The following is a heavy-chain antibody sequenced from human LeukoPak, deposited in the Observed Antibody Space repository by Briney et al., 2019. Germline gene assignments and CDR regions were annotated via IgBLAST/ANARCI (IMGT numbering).Heavy chain of an antibody. V-gene: IGHV4-34*09. D-gene: IGHD2-15*01. CDR1: GGSFSGYY. J-gene: IGHJ5*02. CDR3: ARVGGYCSGGSCYWFDP. CDR2: INHSGGT. Sequence: PSETLSLTCAVYGGSFSGYYWSWIRQPRGKGLEWIGEINHSGGTNYNPSLKSRVTISVDTSKNQFSLKLSSVTAADTAVYYCARVGGYCSGGSCYWFDPWGQGTLVTVSS.